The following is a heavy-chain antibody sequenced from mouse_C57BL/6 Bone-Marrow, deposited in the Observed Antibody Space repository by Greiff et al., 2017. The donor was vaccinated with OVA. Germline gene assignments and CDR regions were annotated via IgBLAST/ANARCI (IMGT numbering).Heavy chain of an antibody. D-gene: IGHD1-1*01. Sequence: EVQVVESGGDLVKPGGSLKLSCAASGFTFSSYGMSWVRQTPDKRLEWVATISSGGSYTYYPDSVKGRFTISRDNAKNTLYLQMSSLKSEDTAMYYCARLTTVVATSWFAYWGQGTLVTVSA. V-gene: IGHV5-6*01. CDR1: GFTFSSYG. CDR3: ARLTTVVATSWFAY. J-gene: IGHJ3*01. CDR2: ISSGGSYT.